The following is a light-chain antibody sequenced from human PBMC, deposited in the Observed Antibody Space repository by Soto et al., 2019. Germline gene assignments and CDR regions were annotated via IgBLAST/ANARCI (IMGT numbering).Light chain of an antibody. CDR2: WAS. CDR3: QQYYSTPQT. J-gene: IGKJ1*01. CDR1: QSVLYSSNNKNY. V-gene: IGKV4-1*01. Sequence: DIVMTQAPDSLAVSLGERATINCKSSQSVLYSSNNKNYLAWYKQKPGQPPKLXSYWASTRESGVPDRFSGSGSGTDFTLTISSLQAEDVEVYYCQQYYSTPQTFGQGTKVDIK.